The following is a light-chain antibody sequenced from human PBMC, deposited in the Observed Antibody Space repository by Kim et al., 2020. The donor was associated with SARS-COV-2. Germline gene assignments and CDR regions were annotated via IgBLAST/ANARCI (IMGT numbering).Light chain of an antibody. CDR1: SPNLGTNA. Sequence: GHGVTMSFSGRSPNLGTNAVDWDQQVPGTAPQFLILDNSQRPSGVPDRFSGSKSGPSASLAISGLQAEDGADYYCAGWDDTLKGYVFGTGTKVTVL. CDR2: DNS. J-gene: IGLJ1*01. V-gene: IGLV1-44*01. CDR3: AGWDDTLKGYV.